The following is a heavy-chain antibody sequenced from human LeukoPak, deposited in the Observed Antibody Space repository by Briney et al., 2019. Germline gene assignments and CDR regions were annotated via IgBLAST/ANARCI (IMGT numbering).Heavy chain of an antibody. CDR3: ARAYYDSSGYSPFDH. V-gene: IGHV1-2*02. D-gene: IGHD3-22*01. J-gene: IGHJ4*02. CDR2: INPNSGGT. CDR1: GYTFTGYY. Sequence: ASVKVSCKASGYTFTGYYMHWVRQAPGQGLEWMGWINPNSGGTNYAQKFQGRVTMTRDTSISTAYMELSRLRSDDTAVYYCARAYYDSSGYSPFDHWGQGTLVTVSS.